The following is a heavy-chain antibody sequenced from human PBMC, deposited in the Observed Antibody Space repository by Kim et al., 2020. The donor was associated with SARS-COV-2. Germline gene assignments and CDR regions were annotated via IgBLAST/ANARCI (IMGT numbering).Heavy chain of an antibody. Sequence: SVKVSCKASGGTFSSYAISWVRQAPGQGLEWMGGIIPIFGTANYAQKFQGRVTITADESTSTAYMELSSLRSEDTAVYYCARDGAYSSGWFRPDYYYYGMDVWGQGTTVTVSS. J-gene: IGHJ6*02. V-gene: IGHV1-69*13. CDR3: ARDGAYSSGWFRPDYYYYGMDV. CDR1: GGTFSSYA. CDR2: IIPIFGTA. D-gene: IGHD6-19*01.